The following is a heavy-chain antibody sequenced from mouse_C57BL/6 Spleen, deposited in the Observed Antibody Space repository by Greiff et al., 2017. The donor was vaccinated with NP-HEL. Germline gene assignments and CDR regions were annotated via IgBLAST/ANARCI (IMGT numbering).Heavy chain of an antibody. D-gene: IGHD2-5*01. CDR1: GFTFSDYG. J-gene: IGHJ3*01. Sequence: EVQLVESGGGLVKPGGSLKLSCAASGFTFSDYGMHWVRQAPEKGLEWVAYISSGSSTIYYADTVKGRFTISRDNAKNTLFLQMTSLRSEDTAMYYCAAYSNYGWFAYWGQGTLVTVSA. CDR3: AAYSNYGWFAY. V-gene: IGHV5-17*01. CDR2: ISSGSSTI.